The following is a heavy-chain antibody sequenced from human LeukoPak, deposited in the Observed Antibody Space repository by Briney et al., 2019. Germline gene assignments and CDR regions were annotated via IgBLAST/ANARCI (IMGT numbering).Heavy chain of an antibody. J-gene: IGHJ5*02. V-gene: IGHV4-34*01. CDR1: GGSFSGYY. Sequence: SETLSFTCAVYGGSFSGYYWSWIRQPPGKGLEWIGEINHSGSTNYNPSLKSRVTISVETSKNQFSLKLSSVTAADTAVYYCARGAITMVPWFDPWGQGTLVTVSS. CDR3: ARGAITMVPWFDP. D-gene: IGHD3-10*01. CDR2: INHSGST.